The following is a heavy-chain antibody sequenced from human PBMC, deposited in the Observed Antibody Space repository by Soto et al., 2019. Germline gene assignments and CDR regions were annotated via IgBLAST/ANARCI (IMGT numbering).Heavy chain of an antibody. Sequence: PGGSLRLSCAASGFTFSSYSMNWVRQDPGKGLEWISYISTTSSSIYYADSVKGRFTISRDNAKNSLFLQMNSLRDEDTAVYYCARKGVAFDYWGQGALVTVSS. D-gene: IGHD3-3*01. CDR2: ISTTSSSI. CDR3: ARKGVAFDY. V-gene: IGHV3-48*02. CDR1: GFTFSSYS. J-gene: IGHJ4*02.